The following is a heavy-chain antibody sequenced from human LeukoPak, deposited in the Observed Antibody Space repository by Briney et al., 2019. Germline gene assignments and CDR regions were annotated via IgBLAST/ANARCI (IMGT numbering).Heavy chain of an antibody. Sequence: PSDTLSLTCTVSGGSISSYYWNWIRQPAGKGLEWIGRIFSSGSTNYNPSLKSRVTMSVDTSKNQFSLRLTSVTAADTAMYYCARDPSYRSSWYTNWGQGNLVTVSS. CDR3: ARDPSYRSSWYTN. CDR2: IFSSGST. D-gene: IGHD6-13*01. CDR1: GGSISSYY. J-gene: IGHJ4*02. V-gene: IGHV4-4*07.